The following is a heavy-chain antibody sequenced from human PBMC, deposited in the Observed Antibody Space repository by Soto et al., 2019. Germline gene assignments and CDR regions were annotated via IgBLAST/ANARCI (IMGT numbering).Heavy chain of an antibody. J-gene: IGHJ4*02. CDR3: ARLERWLQLGFDY. Sequence: PSETLSLTCTVSGGSISSYYWSWIRQPPGKGLEWIGYIYYSGSTNYNPSLKSRVTISVDTSKNQFSLKLSSVTAADTAVYYCARLERWLQLGFDYWGQGTLVTVSS. CDR1: GGSISSYY. V-gene: IGHV4-59*01. CDR2: IYYSGST. D-gene: IGHD5-12*01.